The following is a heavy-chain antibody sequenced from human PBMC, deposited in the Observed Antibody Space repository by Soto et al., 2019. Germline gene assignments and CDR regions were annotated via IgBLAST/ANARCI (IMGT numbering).Heavy chain of an antibody. V-gene: IGHV3-23*01. D-gene: IGHD2-15*01. CDR3: AKIVGGGSHHDAFDI. J-gene: IGHJ3*02. CDR2: TGGGGVST. Sequence: EVQLLESGGGLVEPGGSLRLSCAASGFTFRSYAMTWVRQAPGKGLEWVSYTGGGGVSTYYADSVKGRFTSSRDVSKNTLYLQMNSLRAEDTALYYCAKIVGGGSHHDAFDIWGQGTMVTVSS. CDR1: GFTFRSYA.